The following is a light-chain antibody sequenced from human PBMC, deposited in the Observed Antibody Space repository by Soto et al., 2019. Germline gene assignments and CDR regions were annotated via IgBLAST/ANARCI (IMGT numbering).Light chain of an antibody. Sequence: DIVLTQSPATLSLSPGERATLSCGASQSVSSSYLAWYQQKPGLAPRLLISDASSRATGIPDRFSGSGSGTDFTLTISRLEPEDFAVDYCQQYGSSPYTFGQGTKLEIK. CDR1: QSVSSSY. J-gene: IGKJ2*01. V-gene: IGKV3D-20*01. CDR3: QQYGSSPYT. CDR2: DAS.